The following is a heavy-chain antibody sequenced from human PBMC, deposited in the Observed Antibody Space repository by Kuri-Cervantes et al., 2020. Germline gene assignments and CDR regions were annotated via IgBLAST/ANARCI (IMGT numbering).Heavy chain of an antibody. CDR1: GYTFTSYD. J-gene: IGHJ5*02. V-gene: IGHV1-8*01. Sequence: ASVKVSCKASGYTFTSYDINWVRQATGQGLEWMGWMNPNSGNTGYAQKFQGRVTMTRNTSISTAYMELSSLRSDDTAVYYCARQGYCSGGSCKNWFDPWGQGTLVTVSS. CDR3: ARQGYCSGGSCKNWFDP. D-gene: IGHD2-15*01. CDR2: MNPNSGNT.